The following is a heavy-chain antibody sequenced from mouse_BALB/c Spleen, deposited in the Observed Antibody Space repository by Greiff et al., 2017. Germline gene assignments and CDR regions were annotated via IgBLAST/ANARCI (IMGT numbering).Heavy chain of an antibody. J-gene: IGHJ2*01. V-gene: IGHV5-12-1*01. CDR3: ARGLTTALDY. CDR1: GFAFSSYD. D-gene: IGHD1-2*01. Sequence: EVQLQESGGGLVKPGGSLKLSCAASGFAFSSYDMSWVRQTPEKRLEWVAYISSGGGSTYYPDTVKGRFTISRDNAKNTLYLQMSSLKSEDTAMYYCARGLTTALDYWGQGTTLTVSS. CDR2: ISSGGGST.